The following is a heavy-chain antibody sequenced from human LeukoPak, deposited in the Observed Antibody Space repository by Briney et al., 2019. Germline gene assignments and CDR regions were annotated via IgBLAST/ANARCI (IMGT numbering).Heavy chain of an antibody. J-gene: IGHJ5*02. Sequence: ASVKVSCKSSGYTFIRYGFSWVRQAPGQGLEWMGWISINRGNTNYAQKFQGRVSMTTDTSTSTAYMELRGLRSDDTAMYYCARDVGITVADSFDPWGQGTLVTVSS. CDR2: ISINRGNT. D-gene: IGHD6-19*01. CDR3: ARDVGITVADSFDP. V-gene: IGHV1-18*01. CDR1: GYTFIRYG.